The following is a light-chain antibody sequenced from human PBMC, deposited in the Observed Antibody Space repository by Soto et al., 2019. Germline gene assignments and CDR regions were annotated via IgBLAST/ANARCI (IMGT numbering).Light chain of an antibody. CDR3: KQYSSYGS. CDR1: QGIRND. J-gene: IGKJ1*01. Sequence: DIQITQSPSSLSASVGDRFTITCRASQGIRNDLGWYQQKPGKAPKRLIYDASSLQSGVQSRFSGSGSGTEFTLTIRRLQPDDFATYYCKQYSSYGSCGQGTKVDIK. V-gene: IGKV1-17*01. CDR2: DAS.